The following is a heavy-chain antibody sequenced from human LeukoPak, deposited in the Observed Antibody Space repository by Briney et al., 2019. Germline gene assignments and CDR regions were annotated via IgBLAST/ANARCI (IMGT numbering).Heavy chain of an antibody. Sequence: SQTLSLTCTVSGGSISSGGYYWSWIRQHPGKGLECIGYIYYSGSTYYNPSLKSRVTISVDTSKNQFSLKLSSVTAADTAVYSCARDSGKYRRGENWFDPWGQGTLVTVSS. CDR1: GGSISSGGYY. V-gene: IGHV4-31*03. CDR2: IYYSGST. CDR3: ARDSGKYRRGENWFDP. J-gene: IGHJ5*02. D-gene: IGHD3-10*01.